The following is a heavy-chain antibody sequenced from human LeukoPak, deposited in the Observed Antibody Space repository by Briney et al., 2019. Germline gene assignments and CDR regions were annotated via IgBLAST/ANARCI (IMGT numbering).Heavy chain of an antibody. D-gene: IGHD5-12*01. V-gene: IGHV4-39*01. CDR1: GGSIASSSYY. CDR2: IYYTGST. J-gene: IGHJ3*01. Sequence: SETLSLTCSVSGGSIASSSYYWGWIRQPPGKGLEWIGSIYYTGSTYYNPSLKSRVTISVDTSKNQFSLKLTSVTAADTAVYYCARQDIVATSGAFDLWGQGTMVTVSS. CDR3: ARQDIVATSGAFDL.